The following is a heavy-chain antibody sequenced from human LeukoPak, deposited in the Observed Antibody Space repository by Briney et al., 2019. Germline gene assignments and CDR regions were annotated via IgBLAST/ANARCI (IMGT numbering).Heavy chain of an antibody. CDR3: ARSLPGIAAADYFDY. Sequence: PSQTLSLTCTVSGGSISSGSYYWSWIRQPAGKGLEWIGRIYTSGSTNYNPSLKSRVTISVDTSKNQFSLKLSSVTAADTAVYYCARSLPGIAAADYFDYWGQGTLVTVSS. CDR2: IYTSGST. D-gene: IGHD6-13*01. J-gene: IGHJ4*02. CDR1: GGSISSGSYY. V-gene: IGHV4-61*02.